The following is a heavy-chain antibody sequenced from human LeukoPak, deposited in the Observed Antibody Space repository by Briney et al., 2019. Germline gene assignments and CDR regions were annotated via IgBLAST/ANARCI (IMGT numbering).Heavy chain of an antibody. V-gene: IGHV3-23*01. Sequence: SGGSLRLSCEVSGFTFSNSAMSWVRQAPGKGLEWVSGISISGGTTYYAASVKGRFTISRDNSKNTVYLQLNSLRAEDTAVYYCAKGGVPNDYWGQGTLVTVSS. CDR1: GFTFSNSA. CDR3: AKGGVPNDY. D-gene: IGHD3-10*01. J-gene: IGHJ4*02. CDR2: ISISGGTT.